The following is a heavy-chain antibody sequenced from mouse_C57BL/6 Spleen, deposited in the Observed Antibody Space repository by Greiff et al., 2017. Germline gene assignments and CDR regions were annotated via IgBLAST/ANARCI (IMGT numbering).Heavy chain of an antibody. V-gene: IGHV1-26*01. CDR3: ARWDDGYDRGFAD. J-gene: IGHJ3*01. CDR1: GYTFTGYY. Sequence: VQLQQPGPELVMPGASVKISCKASGYTFTGYYMNWVKQSPGQSLEWIGEIDPDTGYTSYNQKFKGKATLTVDKSSSTAYMQLRSLTSEDSAVYYCARWDDGYDRGFADRGQGTPVTVS. D-gene: IGHD2-2*01. CDR2: IDPDTGYT.